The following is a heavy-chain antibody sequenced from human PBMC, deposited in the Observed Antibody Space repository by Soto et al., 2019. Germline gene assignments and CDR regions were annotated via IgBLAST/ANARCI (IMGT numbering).Heavy chain of an antibody. CDR1: GFSFSSYA. CDR2: ISGSGGST. V-gene: IGHV3-23*01. Sequence: GGSLRLSCAASGFSFSSYAMSWVRQAPGKGLEWVSAISGSGGSTYYADSVKGRFTISTNNSNTTLYLQMNSLRAEDTAVYYCAKYRGNWLRYSYYGMDVWGQGTTVTVSS. D-gene: IGHD5-12*01. J-gene: IGHJ6*02. CDR3: AKYRGNWLRYSYYGMDV.